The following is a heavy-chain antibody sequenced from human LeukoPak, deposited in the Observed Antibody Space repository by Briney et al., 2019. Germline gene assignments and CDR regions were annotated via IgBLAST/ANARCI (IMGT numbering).Heavy chain of an antibody. J-gene: IGHJ5*02. D-gene: IGHD1-26*01. Sequence: GGSLRLSCTASGFTFINYWLHWLRQSPGEGLVWVSHINTDGRTTTYADSVKGRFTISRDNAKNTLYLQMNSLRAEDTAVYYCARDLGTTTWYDPRGQGTLVTVSS. CDR1: GFTFINYW. V-gene: IGHV3-74*01. CDR2: INTDGRTT. CDR3: ARDLGTTTWYDP.